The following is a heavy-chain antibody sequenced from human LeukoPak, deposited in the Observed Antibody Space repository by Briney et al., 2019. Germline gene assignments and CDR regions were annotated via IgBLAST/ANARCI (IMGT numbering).Heavy chain of an antibody. CDR1: GFTLSDYW. CDR3: ARSFSGSREY. J-gene: IGHJ4*02. D-gene: IGHD5-24*01. Sequence: PGESLTLSCAASGFTLSDYWVHWVRQAPGKGLVWVSRINTNGGRTDYADSVKGRFTISRDSAKNTVSLQMNSLRAEDTAVYYCARSFSGSREYWGQGTRVTVSS. V-gene: IGHV3-74*01. CDR2: INTNGGRT.